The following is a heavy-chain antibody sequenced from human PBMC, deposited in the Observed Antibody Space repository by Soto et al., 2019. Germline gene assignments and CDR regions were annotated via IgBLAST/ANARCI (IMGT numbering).Heavy chain of an antibody. CDR3: AKGRGGSGSLTPRVDF. CDR1: GFTFNNYA. CDR2: ISGGGGTT. V-gene: IGHV3-23*01. Sequence: EVQLLESGGGLVQPGGSLRLSCAASGFTFNNYAMTWVRQAPGKGLVWVSAISGGGGTTSYADSVKGRFTVSRDVSKNTVYLQTSSLRAEDTALYYCAKGRGGSGSLTPRVDFWGQGTLVTVSS. D-gene: IGHD3-10*01. J-gene: IGHJ4*02.